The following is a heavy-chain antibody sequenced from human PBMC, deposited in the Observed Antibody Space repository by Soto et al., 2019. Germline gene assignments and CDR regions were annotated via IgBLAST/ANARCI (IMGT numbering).Heavy chain of an antibody. CDR3: ARSTSSGVYDSSGYGWFDP. Sequence: VASVKVSCKASGYTFTSYYMHWVRQAPGQGLEWMGIINPSGGSTSYAQKFQGRVTMTRDTSTSTVYMELSSLRSEDTAVYYCARSTSSGVYDSSGYGWFDPWGQGTLVTVSS. V-gene: IGHV1-46*01. J-gene: IGHJ5*02. D-gene: IGHD3-22*01. CDR2: INPSGGST. CDR1: GYTFTSYY.